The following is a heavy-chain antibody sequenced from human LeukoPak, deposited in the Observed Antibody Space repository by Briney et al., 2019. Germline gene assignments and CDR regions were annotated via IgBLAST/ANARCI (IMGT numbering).Heavy chain of an antibody. D-gene: IGHD3-10*01. CDR1: GGSISSSSYY. V-gene: IGHV4-39*01. Sequence: PSETLSLTCTVSGGSISSSSYYWGWIRQPPGKGLEWIGSIYYSGSTYYNPSLKSRVTISVDTSKNQFSLKLSSVTAADTAVYYCARRPYYYGSGSYYNGAFDIWGQGTMVTVSS. CDR2: IYYSGST. CDR3: ARRPYYYGSGSYYNGAFDI. J-gene: IGHJ3*02.